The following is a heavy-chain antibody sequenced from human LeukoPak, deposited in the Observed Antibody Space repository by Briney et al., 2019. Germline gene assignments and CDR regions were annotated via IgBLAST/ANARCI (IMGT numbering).Heavy chain of an antibody. J-gene: IGHJ4*02. CDR2: ISGSGGST. V-gene: IGHV3-23*01. D-gene: IGHD3-10*01. Sequence: PGGSLRLSCAASGFTFSSYGMSWVRQAPGKGLEWVSAISGSGGSTYYADSVKGRFTISRDNSKNTLYLQMNSLRAEDTAVYYCAKDASYYGSGSYLDYWGQGTLVTVSS. CDR3: AKDASYYGSGSYLDY. CDR1: GFTFSSYG.